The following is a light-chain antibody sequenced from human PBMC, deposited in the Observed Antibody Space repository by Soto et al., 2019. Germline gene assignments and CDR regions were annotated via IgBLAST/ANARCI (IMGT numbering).Light chain of an antibody. CDR1: QGFSSY. V-gene: IGKV1-9*01. Sequence: IQLTQSPSSLSASVGDRVTITCRASQGFSSYLAWYQQKPGKAPKLLIYAASTLQSGVPSRFSGSGSGTDFTLTTSSLQPEDFGTYYCQQLYSYPFSFGGGTKVEIK. CDR3: QQLYSYPFS. J-gene: IGKJ4*01. CDR2: AAS.